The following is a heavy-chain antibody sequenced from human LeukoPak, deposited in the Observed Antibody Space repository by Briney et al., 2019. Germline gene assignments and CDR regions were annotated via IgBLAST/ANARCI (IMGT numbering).Heavy chain of an antibody. D-gene: IGHD1-26*01. Sequence: ASVKVSCKASGTTFSRSAISWVRQVPGQGLEWMGGVIPILGTTNYAQKFQDRVSITTDESTSTAYMEVSSLRSVDTAVYYCARDDGSATLGFDSWGQGTLVTVSS. J-gene: IGHJ4*02. CDR3: ARDDGSATLGFDS. CDR1: GTTFSRSA. V-gene: IGHV1-69*05. CDR2: VIPILGTT.